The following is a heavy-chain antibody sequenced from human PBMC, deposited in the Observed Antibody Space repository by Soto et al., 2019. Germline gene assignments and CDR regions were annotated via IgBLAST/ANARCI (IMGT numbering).Heavy chain of an antibody. Sequence: GGSLRLSCAASGFTFSDYYMSWIRQAPGKGLEWVSYISSSGSTIYYADSVKGRFTISRDNAKNSLYLQMNSLRAEDTAVYYCASWNVSQYRSGWYNGIDVWGQGTMVTVYS. J-gene: IGHJ6*02. CDR3: ASWNVSQYRSGWYNGIDV. V-gene: IGHV3-11*01. CDR2: ISSSGSTI. CDR1: GFTFSDYY. D-gene: IGHD6-19*01.